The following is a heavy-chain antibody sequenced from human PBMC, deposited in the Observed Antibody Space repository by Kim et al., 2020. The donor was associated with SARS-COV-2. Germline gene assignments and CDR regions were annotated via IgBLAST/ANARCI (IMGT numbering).Heavy chain of an antibody. CDR1: GFNFGEYA. V-gene: IGHV3-49*04. J-gene: IGHJ4*02. Sequence: SLRLSCTGSGFNFGEYAIIWVRQAPGKGLEWVGIIRFKAYGGTTEFAASGKGRFSISREDSKSIAHLQRNSLKNEDTAVYYCGRYGCGLIWGQGTLVTVSS. CDR3: GRYGCGLI. CDR2: IRFKAYGGTT. D-gene: IGHD2-21*01.